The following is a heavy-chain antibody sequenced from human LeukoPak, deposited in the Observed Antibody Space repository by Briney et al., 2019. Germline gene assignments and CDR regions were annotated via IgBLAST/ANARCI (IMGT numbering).Heavy chain of an antibody. V-gene: IGHV1-2*02. D-gene: IGHD3-22*01. CDR1: GYTFTGYY. Sequence: ASVKVSCKASGYTFTGYYMHWVRQAPGQGLEWMGWINPNHGDTNYAQKFQGRVTMTRDTSISTAYMELSRLRSDDTAVYYCATPPRYYYDSSGYPRYWGQGTLVTVSS. CDR3: ATPPRYYYDSSGYPRY. CDR2: INPNHGDT. J-gene: IGHJ4*02.